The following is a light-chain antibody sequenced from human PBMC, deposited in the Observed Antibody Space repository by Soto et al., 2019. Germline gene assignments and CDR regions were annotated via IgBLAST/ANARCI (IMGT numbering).Light chain of an antibody. CDR3: CSYTTSSTYV. CDR1: SSDVVSDYNY. V-gene: IGLV2-14*03. J-gene: IGLJ1*01. CDR2: DVN. Sequence: QSALTQPASVSGSPGQSIAISCTGTSSDVVSDYNYVSWYQQHPGKAPKLMVYDVNTRPSGVSNRFSGSKSGTTASLTISGLQAEDEADYYCCSYTTSSTYVFGTGTKLTVL.